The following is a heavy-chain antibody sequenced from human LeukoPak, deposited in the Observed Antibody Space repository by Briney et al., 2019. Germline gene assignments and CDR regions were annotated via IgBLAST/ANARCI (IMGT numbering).Heavy chain of an antibody. CDR2: IYYSGST. J-gene: IGHJ5*02. V-gene: IGHV4-39*01. CDR1: GGSISSSSHY. D-gene: IGHD3-9*01. CDR3: ARHGSYHDILTDYGPPVRMWWFDP. Sequence: SETLSLTCTVSGGSISSSSHYWGWIRQPPGKGLEWIGSIYYSGSTYYNPSLKSRVSMSVDTSKNQFSLKLSSMTAADTAVFYCARHGSYHDILTDYGPPVRMWWFDPWGQGTLVTVSS.